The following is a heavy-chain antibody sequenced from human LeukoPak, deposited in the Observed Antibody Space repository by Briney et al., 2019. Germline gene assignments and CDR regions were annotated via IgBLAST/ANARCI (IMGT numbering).Heavy chain of an antibody. D-gene: IGHD2-21*01. CDR1: GFTFSGYW. J-gene: IGHJ5*02. V-gene: IGHV3-74*01. CDR3: ARVIRWFDP. Sequence: GGSLRLSCAASGFTFSGYWMHWVRQAPGMGLVWVARIYNDGSSTTYADSVKGRFTISRDNAKNTLYLQMNSLGPEDTALYFCARVIRWFDPWGQGTLVTVSS. CDR2: IYNDGSST.